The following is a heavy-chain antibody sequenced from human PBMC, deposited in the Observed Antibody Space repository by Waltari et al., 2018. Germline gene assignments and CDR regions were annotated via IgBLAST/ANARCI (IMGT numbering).Heavy chain of an antibody. D-gene: IGHD1-26*01. CDR3: ARGHSGSYQRIDAFDV. CDR2: ISGNSRYI. CDR1: FSVRGFS. Sequence: EVQLVESGGGLVKPGFSVRGFSFNWVRQAPGKGLEWVSSISGNSRYIYYAASVKGRFTVSRDNAENSLFLQLNSLRAEDTAVYYCARGHSGSYQRIDAFDVWGQGTMVTVSS. V-gene: IGHV3-21*01. J-gene: IGHJ3*01.